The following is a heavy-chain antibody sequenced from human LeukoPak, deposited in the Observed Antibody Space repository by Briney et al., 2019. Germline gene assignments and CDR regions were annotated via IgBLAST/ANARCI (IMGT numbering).Heavy chain of an antibody. J-gene: IGHJ6*03. CDR2: IYYSVGT. CDR3: ARGGGIVGATRPYYYYYYMDV. CDR1: CGSISSYY. V-gene: IGHV4-59*01. Sequence: PSETLCLTCTVSCGSISSYYWSWIRQPPGKGLEWIGCIYYSVGTNYHPSLKSRVTISVDTSKNQFSLKLSSVTAADTAVYYCARGGGIVGATRPYYYYYYMDVWGKGTTVTISS. D-gene: IGHD1-26*01.